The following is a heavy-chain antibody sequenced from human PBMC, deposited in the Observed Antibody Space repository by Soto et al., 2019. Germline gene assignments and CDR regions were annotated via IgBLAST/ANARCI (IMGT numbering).Heavy chain of an antibody. CDR2: ISYDGSNK. CDR3: VKPHFDWLKLFDY. D-gene: IGHD3-9*01. CDR1: GFTFSSYG. J-gene: IGHJ4*02. Sequence: GGSLRLSCAASGFTFSSYGMHWVRQAPGKGLEWVALISYDGSNKYYADSVKGRFTISRDNSKNTLYLQMNSLRPDDTAVYYCVKPHFDWLKLFDYWGQGTLVTVSS. V-gene: IGHV3-30*18.